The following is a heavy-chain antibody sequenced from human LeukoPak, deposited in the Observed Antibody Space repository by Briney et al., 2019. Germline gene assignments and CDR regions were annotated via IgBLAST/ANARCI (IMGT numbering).Heavy chain of an antibody. J-gene: IGHJ4*02. CDR3: TTVTHFYL. CDR2: IQHGGTA. D-gene: IGHD2/OR15-2a*01. CDR1: GFSFGGAW. Sequence: GGSLRLSCATSGFSFGGAWLSWVRQAPGKGLEWIGRIQHGGTAHYAAPLSGRFTISRDDSKATLYLHMNNLKTEDTAIYYCTTVTHFYLGGQGILVTVSS. V-gene: IGHV3-15*05.